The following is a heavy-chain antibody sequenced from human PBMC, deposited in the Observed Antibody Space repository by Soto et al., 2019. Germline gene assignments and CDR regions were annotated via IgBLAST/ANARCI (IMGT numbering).Heavy chain of an antibody. V-gene: IGHV1-18*04. CDR2: ISAYNGNT. CDR1: GYTFTSYC. Sequence: ASVNVSCKSSGYTFTSYCISWVREAPGQGLEWMGWISAYNGNTNYAQKLQGRVTMTTDTSTSTAYMELRSLRSDDTAVYYCAREGGLRIAAADFDYWGQGTLVTVSS. D-gene: IGHD6-13*01. J-gene: IGHJ4*02. CDR3: AREGGLRIAAADFDY.